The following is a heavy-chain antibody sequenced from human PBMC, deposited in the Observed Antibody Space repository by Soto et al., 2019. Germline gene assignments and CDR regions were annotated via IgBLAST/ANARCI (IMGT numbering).Heavy chain of an antibody. V-gene: IGHV3-30*04. CDR3: ARRHREVPALIGDYFDY. CDR1: GFTFSSFA. CDR2: VSFDGNRQ. J-gene: IGHJ4*02. D-gene: IGHD2-2*01. Sequence: QVQLVESGGGVVQLGKSLTLSCAASGFTFSSFAMHWVRQPPGKGLEWVAVVSFDGNRQYFSDSVKGRFTISRDNSKNTVSLHMNSLRDDDSALYYCARRHREVPALIGDYFDYWGQGTLVTVSS.